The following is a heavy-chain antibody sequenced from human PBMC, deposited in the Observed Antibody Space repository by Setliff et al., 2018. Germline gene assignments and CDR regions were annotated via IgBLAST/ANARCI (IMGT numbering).Heavy chain of an antibody. CDR1: GDSISRGTYY. Sequence: SETLSLTCTVSGDSISRGTYYWGWIRQSPGKGLDWIGTVDHSGTTYSNSSLKSRLSISVDTSKNQFSLRLTSVTAADTAVYFCARHSNTWPVDFWGQGTLVTVSS. J-gene: IGHJ4*02. V-gene: IGHV4-39*01. CDR2: VDHSGTT. CDR3: ARHSNTWPVDF.